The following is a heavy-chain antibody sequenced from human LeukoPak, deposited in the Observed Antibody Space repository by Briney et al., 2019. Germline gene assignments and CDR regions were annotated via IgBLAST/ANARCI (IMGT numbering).Heavy chain of an antibody. CDR1: IFTFSNYG. Sequence: GGSLRLSCAVAIFTFSNYGMSGVRGAPGKGVEGVSGISGSGGSTYSADSVKGRFTFFGENSRNPLYLQMSSLRAEDTAVYYCAKARNSDYRFGFDIWGQGTMVTVSS. V-gene: IGHV3-23*01. CDR2: ISGSGGST. J-gene: IGHJ3*02. CDR3: AKARNSDYRFGFDI. D-gene: IGHD4-11*01.